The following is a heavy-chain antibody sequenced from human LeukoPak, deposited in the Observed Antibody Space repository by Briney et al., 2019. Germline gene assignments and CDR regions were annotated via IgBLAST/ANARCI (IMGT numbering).Heavy chain of an antibody. D-gene: IGHD1-26*01. V-gene: IGHV3-30*03. CDR2: ISYDGSNK. Sequence: PGRSLRLSCAASGFTFSSYGMHWVRQAPGKGLEWVAVISYDGSNKYYADSVKGRFTISRDNSKNTLYLQMNSLRAEDTAVYYCARDQSGSYSYFDYWGQGTLVTVPS. CDR1: GFTFSSYG. J-gene: IGHJ4*02. CDR3: ARDQSGSYSYFDY.